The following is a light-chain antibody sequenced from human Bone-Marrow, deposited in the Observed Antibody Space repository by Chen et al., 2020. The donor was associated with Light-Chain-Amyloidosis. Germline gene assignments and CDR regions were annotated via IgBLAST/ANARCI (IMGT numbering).Light chain of an antibody. CDR1: QTISSNY. CDR3: QQYGTSPLT. CDR2: GSS. J-gene: IGKJ4*01. Sequence: EIVLTQSPGTLSLSPGEGANLSCRASQTISSNYLTWYQQKFGQDPRLLIYGSSSRATGIPDRFTGSGSGTDFTLAINRLEPEDFAMYYCQQYGTSPLTFGGGNKVEIK. V-gene: IGKV3-20*01.